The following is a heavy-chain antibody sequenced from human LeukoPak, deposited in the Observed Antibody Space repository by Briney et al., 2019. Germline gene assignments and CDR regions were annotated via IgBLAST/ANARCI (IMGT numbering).Heavy chain of an antibody. CDR2: IIPIFGTA. D-gene: IGHD5-18*01. CDR3: ARDKAGYSYATYYMDV. CDR1: GGTFSSYA. J-gene: IGHJ6*03. V-gene: IGHV1-69*06. Sequence: SVKVSCKASGGTFSSYAISWVRQAPGQGLEWMGGIIPIFGTANYAQKFQGRVTITADKSTSTAYMELSSLRSEDTAVYYCARDKAGYSYATYYMDVWGKGTTVTVSS.